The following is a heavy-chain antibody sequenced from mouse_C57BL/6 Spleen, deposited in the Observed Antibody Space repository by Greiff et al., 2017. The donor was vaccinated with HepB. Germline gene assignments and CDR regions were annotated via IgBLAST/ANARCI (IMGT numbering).Heavy chain of an antibody. Sequence: VKLMESGAELVKPGASVKISCKASGYAFSSYWMNWVKQRPGKGLEWIGQIYPGDGDTNYNGKFKGKATLTADKSSSTAYMQLSSLTSEDSAVYFCARYYDYDDRTARSLYYYAMDYWGQGTSVTVSS. CDR1: GYAFSSYW. D-gene: IGHD2-4*01. V-gene: IGHV1-80*01. CDR3: ARYYDYDDRTARSLYYYAMDY. J-gene: IGHJ4*01. CDR2: IYPGDGDT.